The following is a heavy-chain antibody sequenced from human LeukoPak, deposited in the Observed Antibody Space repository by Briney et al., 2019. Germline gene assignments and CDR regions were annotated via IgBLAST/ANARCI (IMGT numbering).Heavy chain of an antibody. CDR2: INHSGST. V-gene: IGHV4-34*01. CDR1: GGSFSGYY. Sequence: PETLSLTCAVYGGSFSGYYWRWIRQPPGKGLEWVGEINHSGSTNYNPSLKSRVTISVDTSKNQFSLKLSSVTAADTAVYYCARHARYSGYVTRVLWLHPWRQGTLLTVPS. J-gene: IGHJ5*02. CDR3: ARHARYSGYVTRVLWLHP. D-gene: IGHD5-12*01.